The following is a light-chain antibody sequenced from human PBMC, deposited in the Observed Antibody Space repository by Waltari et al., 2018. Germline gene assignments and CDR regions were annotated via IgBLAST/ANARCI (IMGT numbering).Light chain of an antibody. J-gene: IGLJ7*01. Sequence: QSVLPQPPSVSAAPGQRVTISCSGGSPTIGNNYVSWYRQFPGTAPKLLIYENTGRPSGIPGRFAGSKSGTSAALDITGRQAGDEADYYCGTWDSSLSGAVFGGGTHLTVL. V-gene: IGLV1-51*02. CDR2: ENT. CDR1: SPTIGNNY. CDR3: GTWDSSLSGAV.